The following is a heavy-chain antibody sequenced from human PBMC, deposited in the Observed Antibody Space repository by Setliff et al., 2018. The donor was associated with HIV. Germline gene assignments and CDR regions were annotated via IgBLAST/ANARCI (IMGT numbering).Heavy chain of an antibody. D-gene: IGHD3-22*01. CDR2: LRYDGSNK. Sequence: GGSLRLSCAASGFTFSRYGMHWVRQAPGKGLEWVAFLRYDGSNKYYADSVEGRITISRDNSKNTLYLQMNSLIAEDTTAYYCAKDNNNYESSSYRYYFDYWGQGTLVTVSS. CDR1: GFTFSRYG. J-gene: IGHJ4*02. V-gene: IGHV3-30*02. CDR3: AKDNNNYESSSYRYYFDY.